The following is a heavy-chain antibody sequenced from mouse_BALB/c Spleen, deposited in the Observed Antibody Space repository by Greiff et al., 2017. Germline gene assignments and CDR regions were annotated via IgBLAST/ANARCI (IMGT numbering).Heavy chain of an antibody. V-gene: IGHV1S81*02. CDR2: INPSNGRT. J-gene: IGHJ1*01. D-gene: IGHD1-1*01. Sequence: QQSCKASGYTFTSYWMHWVKQRPGQGLEWIGEINPSNGRTNYNEKFKSKATLTVDKSSSTAYMQLSSLTSEDSAVYYCARSGYYGSSPYWYFDVWGAGTTVTVSS. CDR1: GYTFTSYW. CDR3: ARSGYYGSSPYWYFDV.